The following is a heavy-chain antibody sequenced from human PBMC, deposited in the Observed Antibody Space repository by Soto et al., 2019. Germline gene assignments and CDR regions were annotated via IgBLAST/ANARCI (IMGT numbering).Heavy chain of an antibody. J-gene: IGHJ4*02. D-gene: IGHD6-13*01. CDR2: IVPIRRTA. Sequence: SVKVSCKASGGTFSSYRINWVRQAPGQGLEWVGGIVPIRRTADYAQTFQGRVSITADESARTSYMELRSLRSQDTAVYYCARDSGAKLSSSWGQGTLVTVSS. CDR1: GGTFSSYR. V-gene: IGHV1-69*13. CDR3: ARDSGAKLSSS.